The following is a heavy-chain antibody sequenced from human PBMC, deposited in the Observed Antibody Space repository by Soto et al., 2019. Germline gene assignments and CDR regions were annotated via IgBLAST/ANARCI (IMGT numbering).Heavy chain of an antibody. CDR1: GDTFKNCV. Sequence: QVQVVQSGVEVRRPGSSVKVSCKASGDTFKNCVISWVRQAPGQGLEWMVGIIPLFGTTDFAQRFQGRLTITKDEATTTAYMELSRLRTEDTATYFCAAELGFGKLSVVWGQGTTVIVSS. D-gene: IGHD3-10*01. CDR3: AAELGFGKLSVV. V-gene: IGHV1-69*01. J-gene: IGHJ6*02. CDR2: IIPLFGTT.